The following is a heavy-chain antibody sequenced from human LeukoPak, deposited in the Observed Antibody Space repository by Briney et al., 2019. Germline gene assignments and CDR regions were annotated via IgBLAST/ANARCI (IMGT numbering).Heavy chain of an antibody. Sequence: GGSLRLSRAASGLTFTSDSMNSVRQAPGEWMEWLSSISSSSSYIYYAHSVKGRFTISRDNAKNSLYLQINSLRAEDTAVYYCSRNPRGYSGYDPYYLGYWGEETLVTVSS. J-gene: IGHJ4*02. V-gene: IGHV3-21*01. CDR1: GLTFTSDS. CDR3: SRNPRGYSGYDPYYLGY. CDR2: ISSSSSYI. D-gene: IGHD5-12*01.